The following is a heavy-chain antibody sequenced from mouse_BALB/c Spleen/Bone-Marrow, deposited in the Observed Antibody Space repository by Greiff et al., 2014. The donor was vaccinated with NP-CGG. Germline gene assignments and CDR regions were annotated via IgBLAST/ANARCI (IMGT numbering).Heavy chain of an antibody. D-gene: IGHD1-1*01. CDR2: IDPANGDT. Sequence: VQLQQSGSELVKPGASVKLSCAASGFNIKDTYMHWVKQRPEQGLEWIGRIDPANGDTKYDPKFQGKATITADTSSNTAYLQXXXXXXXXXXVYYCTRPSFYYGSSYWYFDVWGAGTTVTVSS. CDR1: GFNIKDTY. J-gene: IGHJ1*01. CDR3: TRPSFYYGSSYWYFDV. V-gene: IGHV14-3*02.